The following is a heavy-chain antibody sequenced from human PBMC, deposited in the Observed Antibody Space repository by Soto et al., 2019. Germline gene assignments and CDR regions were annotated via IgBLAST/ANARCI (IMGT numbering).Heavy chain of an antibody. CDR3: AHVFTSIATFDS. D-gene: IGHD2-21*01. J-gene: IGHJ4*02. CDR2: IYWDEDK. V-gene: IGHV2-5*02. CDR1: GFSLSTSGVG. Sequence: SGPTLVNPTQTLTLTCTFSGFSLSTSGVGVGWIRQPPGKALEWLGFIYWDEDKRYSPSLKSRLTITKDTSKSQVVLTMTNMDPVDTATYDCAHVFTSIATFDSWGKGTLVTVSS.